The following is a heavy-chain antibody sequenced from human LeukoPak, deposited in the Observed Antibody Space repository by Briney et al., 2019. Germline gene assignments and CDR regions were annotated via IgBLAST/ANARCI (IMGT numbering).Heavy chain of an antibody. V-gene: IGHV3-15*01. CDR1: GITFSNAW. CDR3: ATYRWYSDY. J-gene: IGHJ4*02. Sequence: PGGSLRLSCAASGITFSNAWMSWVRQAPGKGLEWVGRIKSKSDGETTDYAAPVKGRFTISRDDLKNTLYLQMNSLKTEDTAMYYCATYRWYSDYWGQGVLVTVSS. CDR2: IKSKSDGETT. D-gene: IGHD1-1*01.